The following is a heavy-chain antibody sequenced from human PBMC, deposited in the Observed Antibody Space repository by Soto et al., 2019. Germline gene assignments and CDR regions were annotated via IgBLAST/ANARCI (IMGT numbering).Heavy chain of an antibody. D-gene: IGHD3-9*01. CDR3: ARGGTSYDILTGQNRYYFDY. J-gene: IGHJ4*02. CDR1: GGSISSGGYY. V-gene: IGHV4-31*03. Sequence: LSLTCTVSGGSISSGGYYWSWIRQHPGKGLEWIGYIYYSGSTYYNPSLKSRVTISVDTSKNQFSLKLSSVTAADTAVYYCARGGTSYDILTGQNRYYFDYWGQGTLVTVSS. CDR2: IYYSGST.